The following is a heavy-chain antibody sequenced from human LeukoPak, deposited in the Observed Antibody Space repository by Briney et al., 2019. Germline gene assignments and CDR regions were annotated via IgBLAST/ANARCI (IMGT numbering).Heavy chain of an antibody. V-gene: IGHV4-34*01. Sequence: SETLSLTCAVYGGSFSGFYWSWIRQPPGKGLEWIGEINHSGSTNYNPSLKSRVTISVDTSKNQFSLKLSSVTAADTAVYYCARVSSRDGYNYYFDYWGQGTLVTVSS. D-gene: IGHD5-24*01. CDR2: INHSGST. CDR3: ARVSSRDGYNYYFDY. J-gene: IGHJ4*02. CDR1: GGSFSGFY.